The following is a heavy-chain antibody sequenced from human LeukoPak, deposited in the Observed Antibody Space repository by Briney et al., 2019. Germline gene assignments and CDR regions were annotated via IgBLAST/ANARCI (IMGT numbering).Heavy chain of an antibody. CDR1: VFTFSSYA. CDR3: AKGPSRDPKPFDY. J-gene: IGHJ4*02. D-gene: IGHD2-21*02. V-gene: IGHV3-23*01. CDR2: ISGSGGST. Sequence: GGSLRLSCAASVFTFSSYAMRWVRQAPGKGLEWVSAISGSGGSTYYADSVKGRFTISRDNSKNTLYLQMNSLRAEDTAVYYCAKGPSRDPKPFDYWGQGTLVTVSS.